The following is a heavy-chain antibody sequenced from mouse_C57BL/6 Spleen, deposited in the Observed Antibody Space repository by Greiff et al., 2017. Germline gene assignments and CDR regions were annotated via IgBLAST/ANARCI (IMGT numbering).Heavy chain of an antibody. V-gene: IGHV1-64*01. J-gene: IGHJ4*01. CDR3: ARSRYDPSYYAMDY. D-gene: IGHD2-14*01. CDR2: IHPNSGST. CDR1: GYTFTSYW. Sequence: QVQLQQPGAELVKPGASVKLSCKASGYTFTSYWMHWVKQRPGQGLEWIGMIHPNSGSTNYNEKFKSKATLTVDKSSSTAYMQLSSLTSEDSAVYYCARSRYDPSYYAMDYWGQGTSVTVSS.